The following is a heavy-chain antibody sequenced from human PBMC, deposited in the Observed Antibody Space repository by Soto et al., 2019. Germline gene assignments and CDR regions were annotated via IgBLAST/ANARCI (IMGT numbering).Heavy chain of an antibody. CDR2: IYPGDSDT. V-gene: IGHV5-51*03. J-gene: IGHJ3*02. Sequence: GGSLEIAXEGSGYSFTSYWIGWLRQMPGKGLEWMGIIYPGDSDTRYSPSFQGQVTISADKSISTAYLQWSSLKASDTPMYYCARPSSGPDAFDIWGQGTMVTVSS. D-gene: IGHD6-19*01. CDR3: ARPSSGPDAFDI. CDR1: GYSFTSYW.